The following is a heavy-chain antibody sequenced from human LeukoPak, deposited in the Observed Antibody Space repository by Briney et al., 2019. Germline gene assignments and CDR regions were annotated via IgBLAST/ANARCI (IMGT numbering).Heavy chain of an antibody. CDR3: ARGASIVGYNWFDP. D-gene: IGHD2/OR15-2a*01. J-gene: IGHJ5*02. CDR1: GYTFTSYY. CDR2: MNPNSGNT. Sequence: ASVKVSCKASGYTFTSYYMHWVRQATGQGLEWMGWMNPNSGNTGYAQKFQGRVTMTRNTSISTAYMELSSLRSEDTAVYYCARGASIVGYNWFDPWGQGTLVTVSS. V-gene: IGHV1-8*02.